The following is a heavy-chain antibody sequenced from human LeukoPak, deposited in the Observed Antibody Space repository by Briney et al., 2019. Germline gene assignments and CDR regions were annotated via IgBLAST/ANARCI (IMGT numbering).Heavy chain of an antibody. CDR2: IYYSGST. V-gene: IGHV4-59*01. CDR1: GDVIGTYY. CDR3: ASTVEGSWYYYMDV. Sequence: SETLSLTCTVSGDVIGTYYWSWIRQPPGKGLEWIGYIYYSGSTNYNPSLKSRVTISVDTSKNQFSLKLSSVTAADTAVYYCASTVEGSWYYYMDVWGKGTTVTVSS. J-gene: IGHJ6*03. D-gene: IGHD4-11*01.